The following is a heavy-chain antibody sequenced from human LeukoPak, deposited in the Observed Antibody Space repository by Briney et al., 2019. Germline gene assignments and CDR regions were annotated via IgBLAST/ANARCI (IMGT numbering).Heavy chain of an antibody. D-gene: IGHD2-2*01. Sequence: PGGSLRLSCAASGFTFSSYSMNWVRQAPGKGLEWVSSISSSSSYIYYADSVKGRFTISRDNPKNSLYLQMNSLRAEDTALYFCASHSVAVLPIATFDYWGQGTLVTVSS. CDR2: ISSSSSYI. CDR1: GFTFSSYS. V-gene: IGHV3-21*01. J-gene: IGHJ4*02. CDR3: ASHSVAVLPIATFDY.